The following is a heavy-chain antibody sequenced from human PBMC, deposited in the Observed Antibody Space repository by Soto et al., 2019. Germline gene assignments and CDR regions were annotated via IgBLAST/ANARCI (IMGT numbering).Heavy chain of an antibody. J-gene: IGHJ5*02. Sequence: SETLSLTCAVSGGSISTSSYYWGWIRQPPGKGLEWIGTIYYSGSTYYNPSLKSRITISVDTSKNQFSLRLSSVTATDTAVYYCARVSSPGHYNWFDPWGQGTLGTVSS. CDR2: IYYSGST. D-gene: IGHD6-13*01. CDR3: ARVSSPGHYNWFDP. V-gene: IGHV4-39*01. CDR1: GGSISTSSYY.